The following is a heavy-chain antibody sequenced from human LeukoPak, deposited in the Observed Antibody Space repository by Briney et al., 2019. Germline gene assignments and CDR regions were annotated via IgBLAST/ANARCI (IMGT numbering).Heavy chain of an antibody. Sequence: ASVKVSCKASGYTFTSYGISWVRQAPGQGLEWMGWISAYNGNTNYAQKLQDRVTMTTDTSTSTAYVELRSLRSDDTAVYYCARDTDSSGYYYDQNAFDIWGQGTMVTVSS. CDR3: ARDTDSSGYYYDQNAFDI. V-gene: IGHV1-18*01. CDR2: ISAYNGNT. CDR1: GYTFTSYG. J-gene: IGHJ3*02. D-gene: IGHD3-22*01.